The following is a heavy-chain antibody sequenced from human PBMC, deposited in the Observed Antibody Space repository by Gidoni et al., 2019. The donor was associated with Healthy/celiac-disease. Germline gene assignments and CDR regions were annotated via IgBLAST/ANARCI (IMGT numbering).Heavy chain of an antibody. CDR1: GFTFSSYA. V-gene: IGHV3-30*04. CDR3: AREARTQDVDTAMVSEWHYGMDV. CDR2: ISYDGSNK. D-gene: IGHD5-18*01. J-gene: IGHJ6*02. Sequence: QVQLVESGGGVVQPGRSLRLSCAGSGFTFSSYAMHWVRRAPGKGLEWVAVISYDGSNKYYADSVKGRFTISRDNSKNTLYLQMNSLRAEDTAVYYCAREARTQDVDTAMVSEWHYGMDVWGQGTTVTVSS.